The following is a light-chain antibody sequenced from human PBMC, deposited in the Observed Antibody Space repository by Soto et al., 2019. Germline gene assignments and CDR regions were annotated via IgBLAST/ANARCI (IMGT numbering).Light chain of an antibody. J-gene: IGKJ1*01. CDR3: QQRHTWIN. Sequence: IVLTHAPATLSLSPWERATLSVRSSPIVGRYLCLYQQKTGQAPRLRIYYASDRATGIQGRFSGSGFGKDLPLTIRSLEPEDFAVYYCQQRHTWINFGQGNKVDIK. CDR1: PIVGRY. V-gene: IGKV3-11*01. CDR2: YAS.